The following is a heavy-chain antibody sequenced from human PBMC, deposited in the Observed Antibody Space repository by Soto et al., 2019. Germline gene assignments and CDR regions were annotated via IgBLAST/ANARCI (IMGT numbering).Heavy chain of an antibody. D-gene: IGHD6-6*01. V-gene: IGHV3-23*01. J-gene: IGHJ3*02. CDR1: GFTFSSYA. Sequence: EVQLLESGGGLVQPGGSLRLSCAASGFTFSSYAMSWVRQAPGKGLEWVSAISGSGGSTYYADSVKGRFTISRDNSKNALNLQMNSLRVEDTAVYYCAKDGGSSVFSEGAFDIWGQGTMVTVAS. CDR2: ISGSGGST. CDR3: AKDGGSSVFSEGAFDI.